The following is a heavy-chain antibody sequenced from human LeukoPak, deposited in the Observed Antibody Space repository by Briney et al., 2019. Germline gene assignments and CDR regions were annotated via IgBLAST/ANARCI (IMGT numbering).Heavy chain of an antibody. D-gene: IGHD3-16*01. CDR2: ISTSSSFI. V-gene: IGHV3-21*01. CDR3: ARDFGDRGWSYYFDY. Sequence: GSLRLSCAASGFTFSDYTMNWVRQAPGKGLEWVSSISTSSSFIYYADSVKGRFTISRDNAWKSVYLQMNSLRADDTAVYYCARDFGDRGWSYYFDYWGQGTLVTVSS. J-gene: IGHJ4*02. CDR1: GFTFSDYT.